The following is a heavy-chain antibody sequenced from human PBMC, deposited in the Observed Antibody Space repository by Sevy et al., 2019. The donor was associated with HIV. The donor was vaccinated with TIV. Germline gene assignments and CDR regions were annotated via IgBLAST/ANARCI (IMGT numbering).Heavy chain of an antibody. CDR3: ARRKRGYSGYDRGGSYSYYYYGMDV. Sequence: SETLSLTCAVYGGSFSGYYWSWIRQPPGKGLEWIGEINHSGSTNYNPSLKSRVTISVDTSKNQFSLKLSSVTAADTAVYYCARRKRGYSGYDRGGSYSYYYYGMDVWGQRTTVTVSS. V-gene: IGHV4-34*01. D-gene: IGHD5-12*01. CDR1: GGSFSGYY. J-gene: IGHJ6*02. CDR2: INHSGST.